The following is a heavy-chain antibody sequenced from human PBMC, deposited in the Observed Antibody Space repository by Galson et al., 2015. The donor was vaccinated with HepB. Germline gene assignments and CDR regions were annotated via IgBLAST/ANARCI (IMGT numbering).Heavy chain of an antibody. Sequence: ETLPLTCTVSGGSISSSSYYWGWIRQPPGKGLEWIGSIYYSGSTYYNPSLKSRVTISVDTSKNQFSLKLSSVTAADTAVYYCARDSRGSYPYYYYGMDVWGQGTTVTVSS. CDR1: GGSISSSSYY. D-gene: IGHD1-26*01. V-gene: IGHV4-39*02. J-gene: IGHJ6*02. CDR3: ARDSRGSYPYYYYGMDV. CDR2: IYYSGST.